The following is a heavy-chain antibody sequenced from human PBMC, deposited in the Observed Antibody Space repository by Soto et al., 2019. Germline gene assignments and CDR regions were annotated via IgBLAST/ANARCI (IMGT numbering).Heavy chain of an antibody. CDR2: IIPILGIA. Sequence: SVKVSCKASGGTLSIYTISWVRQAPGQGLEWMGRIIPILGIANYAQKFQGRVTITADKSTSTAYMELSSLRSEDTAVYYCARVTSYSGYDPFDYWGQGTLVTVSS. V-gene: IGHV1-69*02. D-gene: IGHD5-12*01. CDR1: GGTLSIYT. CDR3: ARVTSYSGYDPFDY. J-gene: IGHJ4*02.